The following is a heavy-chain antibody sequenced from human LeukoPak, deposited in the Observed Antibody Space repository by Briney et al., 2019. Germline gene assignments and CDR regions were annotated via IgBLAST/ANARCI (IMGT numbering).Heavy chain of an antibody. J-gene: IGHJ5*02. D-gene: IGHD3-16*01. Sequence: GRSLRLSCAASGFTFSSYAMTWVRQAPGKGLEWVSAINGRGDNTYYADFVKGRFTISRDNSKSTVYLQMNSLRTEDTAVYYCAKDHVPPGFNWFDPWGQGTLVTVSS. CDR1: GFTFSSYA. CDR2: INGRGDNT. V-gene: IGHV3-23*01. CDR3: AKDHVPPGFNWFDP.